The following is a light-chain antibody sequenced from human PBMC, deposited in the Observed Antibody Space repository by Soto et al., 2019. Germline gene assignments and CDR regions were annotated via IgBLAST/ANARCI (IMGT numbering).Light chain of an antibody. V-gene: IGKV3-15*01. CDR2: DAS. CDR1: QSISNN. Sequence: VMTQSPATLSVPPGETATLSCRASQSISNNLAWYQQKPGQAPRLLMYDASTRATGIPDRFSGSGSGADFTLTISSLQTEDLAVYYCQQYNSWPRTFGQGTKVEGK. J-gene: IGKJ1*01. CDR3: QQYNSWPRT.